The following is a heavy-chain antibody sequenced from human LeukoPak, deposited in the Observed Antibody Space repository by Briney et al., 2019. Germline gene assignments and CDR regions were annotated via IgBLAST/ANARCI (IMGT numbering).Heavy chain of an antibody. CDR1: GGSFSGYY. D-gene: IGHD5-18*01. V-gene: IGHV4-34*01. CDR3: AXXXXXXLRYGYYYFDY. J-gene: IGHJ4*02. Sequence: PSETLSLTCAVYGGSFSGYYWSWIRQPPGKGLEWIGEINHSGSTNYNPSLKSRVTISVDTSKNQFSLKLSSVTAADTAVYYCAXXXXXXLRYGYYYFDYWGQGTLVTVSS. CDR2: INHSGST.